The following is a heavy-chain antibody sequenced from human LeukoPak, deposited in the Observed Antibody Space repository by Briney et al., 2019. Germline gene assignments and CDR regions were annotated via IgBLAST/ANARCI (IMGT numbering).Heavy chain of an antibody. CDR3: ARYYYDSVGNAFDI. CDR2: IYTSGST. V-gene: IGHV4-4*09. D-gene: IGHD3-22*01. J-gene: IGHJ3*02. Sequence: SETLSLTYTVSGGSISSYYWSWIRQPPGKGLEWIGYIYTSGSTNYNPSLKSRVTISVDTSKNQFSLKLSSVTAADTAVYYCARYYYDSVGNAFDIWGQGTMVTVSS. CDR1: GGSISSYY.